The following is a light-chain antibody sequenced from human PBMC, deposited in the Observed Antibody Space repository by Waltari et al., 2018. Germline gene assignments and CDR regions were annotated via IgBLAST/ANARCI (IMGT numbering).Light chain of an antibody. V-gene: IGLV2-23*03. CDR3: CSYAGGSAFVV. CDR2: EGS. J-gene: IGLJ2*01. Sequence: QSALTQPASLSGSPGQSITISCTGPSRDVGSSNLVSWYQQHPGKAPKLSIYEGSKRPSGVSNRFSGSKSGNTASLTISGLQAEDEADYHCCSYAGGSAFVVFGGGTKLTVL. CDR1: SRDVGSSNL.